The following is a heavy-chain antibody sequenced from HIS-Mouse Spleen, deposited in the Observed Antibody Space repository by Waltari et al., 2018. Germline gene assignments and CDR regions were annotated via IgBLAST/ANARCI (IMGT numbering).Heavy chain of an antibody. Sequence: QVQLVQSGAEVKKPGASVKVSCKASGYTFTGYYMHWVRQAPGQGLEWMGWINPNRGGTNYAQKFQGRVTMTRDTSISTAYMELSRLRSDDTAVYYCARDYYSSSSYYYYGMDVWGQGTTVTVSS. CDR3: ARDYYSSSSYYYYGMDV. CDR1: GYTFTGYY. V-gene: IGHV1-2*02. CDR2: INPNRGGT. J-gene: IGHJ6*02. D-gene: IGHD6-6*01.